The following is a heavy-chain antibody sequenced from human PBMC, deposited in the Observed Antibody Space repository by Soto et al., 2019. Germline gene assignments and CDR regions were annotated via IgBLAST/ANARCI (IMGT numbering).Heavy chain of an antibody. CDR1: GYTFTSYG. D-gene: IGHD2-8*01. CDR2: IIPIFGTA. Sequence: SVKVSCKASGYTFTSYGISWVRQSPGQGLEWMGGIIPIFGTANYAQKFQGRVTITADESTSTAYMELSSLRSEDTAVYYCARHNGVSSFDIWGQGTMVTVSS. CDR3: ARHNGVSSFDI. V-gene: IGHV1-69*13. J-gene: IGHJ3*02.